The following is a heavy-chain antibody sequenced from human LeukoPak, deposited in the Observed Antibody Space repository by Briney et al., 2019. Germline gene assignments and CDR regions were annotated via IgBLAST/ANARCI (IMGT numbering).Heavy chain of an antibody. J-gene: IGHJ4*02. CDR3: ARANERNGYNSHFDY. V-gene: IGHV1-46*01. D-gene: IGHD5-24*01. Sequence: ASVKVSCKASGYTFTSYYMHWVRQAPGQGLEWMGIINPSGGSTSYAQKFQGRVTMTRDMSTSTVYMELSSLRSEDTAVYYCARANERNGYNSHFDYWGQGTLVTVSS. CDR1: GYTFTSYY. CDR2: INPSGGST.